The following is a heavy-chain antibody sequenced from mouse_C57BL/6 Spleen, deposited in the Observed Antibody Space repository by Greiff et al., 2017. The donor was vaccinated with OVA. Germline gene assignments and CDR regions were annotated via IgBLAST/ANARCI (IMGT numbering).Heavy chain of an antibody. Sequence: ESGPGLVKPSQSMSLTCSVTGYSITSGYYWNWIRQFPGNKLEWMGYISYDGSNHYNPSLKNRISITRDTSKNQFFLKLNSVTTEDTATYYCASPLRVDYFDYWGQGTTLTVSS. J-gene: IGHJ2*01. V-gene: IGHV3-6*01. CDR2: ISYDGSN. CDR1: GYSITSGYY. CDR3: ASPLRVDYFDY. D-gene: IGHD1-1*01.